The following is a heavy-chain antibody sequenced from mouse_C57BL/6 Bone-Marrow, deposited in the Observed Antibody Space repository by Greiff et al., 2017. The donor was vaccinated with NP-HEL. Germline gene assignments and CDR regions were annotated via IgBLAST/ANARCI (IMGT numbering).Heavy chain of an antibody. CDR2: IRSKSNNYAT. CDR1: GFSFNTYA. Sequence: EVKLQESGGGLVQPKGSLKLSCAASGFSFNTYAMNWVRQAPGKGLEWVARIRSKSNNYATYYADSVKDRFTISRDDSESMLYLQMNNLKTEDTAMYYCVRPIYYDYDMDAMDYWGQGTSVTVSS. CDR3: VRPIYYDYDMDAMDY. D-gene: IGHD2-4*01. V-gene: IGHV10-1*01. J-gene: IGHJ4*01.